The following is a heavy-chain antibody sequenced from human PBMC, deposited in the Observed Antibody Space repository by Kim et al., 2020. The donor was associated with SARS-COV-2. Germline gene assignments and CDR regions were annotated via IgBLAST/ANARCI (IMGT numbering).Heavy chain of an antibody. D-gene: IGHD1-26*01. J-gene: IGHJ6*02. V-gene: IGHV3-64*01. CDR1: GFTLSRYD. Sequence: GGSLRLSCAASGFTLSRYDMYWVRQAPGKGLEYVSAIRSNGGRTHYANSVKGRFTISRDNSKNTLYLQMGSLRAEDMAVYYCARDSVDREMATIFDYYYGMDVWGQGTTVTVSS. CDR2: IRSNGGRT. CDR3: ARDSVDREMATIFDYYYGMDV.